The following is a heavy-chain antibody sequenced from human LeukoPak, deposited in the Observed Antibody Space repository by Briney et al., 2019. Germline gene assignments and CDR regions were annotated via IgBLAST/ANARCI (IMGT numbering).Heavy chain of an antibody. Sequence: KASETLSLTCTVSGGSISSGSYYWSWIRQPAGKGLEWIGRIYTSGSTNYNPSLKSRVTISVDTSKNQFSLKLSSATAADTAVYYCARDGFWAFDYWGQGTLVTVSS. V-gene: IGHV4-61*02. CDR2: IYTSGST. CDR3: ARDGFWAFDY. J-gene: IGHJ4*02. D-gene: IGHD3-3*01. CDR1: GGSISSGSYY.